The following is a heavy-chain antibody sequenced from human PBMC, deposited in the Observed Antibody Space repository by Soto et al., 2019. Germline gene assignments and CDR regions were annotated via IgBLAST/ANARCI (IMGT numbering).Heavy chain of an antibody. CDR1: GFTFRSYG. V-gene: IGHV3-30*18. D-gene: IGHD3-3*01. CDR3: AKGATIFGVVIPEY. Sequence: QVQLVESGGGVVQPGRSLRLSCEASGFTFRSYGMHWVRQAPGKGLEWVAVISYDGSNEYYADSVKGRFTISRDNSKNTLYLQVNSLRAEDTAVYYCAKGATIFGVVIPEYWGQGTLVTVSS. J-gene: IGHJ4*02. CDR2: ISYDGSNE.